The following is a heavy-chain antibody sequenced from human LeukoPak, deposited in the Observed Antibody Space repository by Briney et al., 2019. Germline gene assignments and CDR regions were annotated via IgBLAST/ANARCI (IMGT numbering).Heavy chain of an antibody. Sequence: PGGSLGLSCAASGFTFSSYAMSWVRQAPGKGLEWVSAISGSGGSTYYADSVKGRFTISRDNSKNTLYLQMNSLRAEDTAVYYCAKDLYCSGGSCYRTVTDAFDIWGQGTMVTVSS. J-gene: IGHJ3*02. V-gene: IGHV3-23*01. CDR2: ISGSGGST. CDR1: GFTFSSYA. D-gene: IGHD2-15*01. CDR3: AKDLYCSGGSCYRTVTDAFDI.